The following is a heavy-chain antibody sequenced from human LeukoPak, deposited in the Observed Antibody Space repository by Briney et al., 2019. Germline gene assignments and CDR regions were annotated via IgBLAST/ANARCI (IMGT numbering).Heavy chain of an antibody. J-gene: IGHJ1*01. V-gene: IGHV1-69*02. CDR1: GGTLSSYT. D-gene: IGHD3-22*01. CDR3: ARDSSGYPEYFQH. Sequence: SVKVSCKASGGTLSSYTISWVRQAPGQGLEWMGRIIPILGIANYAQKFQGRVTITADKSTSTAYMELSSLRSEDTAVYYCARDSSGYPEYFQHWGQGTLVTVSS. CDR2: IIPILGIA.